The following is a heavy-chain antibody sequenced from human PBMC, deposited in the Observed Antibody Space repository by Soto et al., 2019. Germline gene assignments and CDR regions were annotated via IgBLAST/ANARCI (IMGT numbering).Heavy chain of an antibody. CDR1: GGTFSSYA. Sequence: SVKVSCKASGGTFSSYAISWVRQAPGQGLEWMGGIIPIFGTADYAQKFQGRVTITADESTSTAYMELSSLRSEDTAVYYCARDPDDDSYGMDVWGQGTTVTVSS. J-gene: IGHJ6*02. CDR2: IIPIFGTA. V-gene: IGHV1-69*13. CDR3: ARDPDDDSYGMDV. D-gene: IGHD1-1*01.